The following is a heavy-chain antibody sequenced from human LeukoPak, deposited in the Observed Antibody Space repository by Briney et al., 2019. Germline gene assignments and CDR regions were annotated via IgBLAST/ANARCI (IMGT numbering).Heavy chain of an antibody. V-gene: IGHV4-39*01. CDR2: ILYSGST. Sequence: PSETLSLTCTVSGGSISGSGYYWGWIRQPPGKGLDWIGSILYSGSTYYSPSLKSPDTISEDTSKNQFSLKLSSVTAADTAVYYCARQPLGIFGMVIRDAFDIWGQGTMVTVSS. CDR3: ARQPLGIFGMVIRDAFDI. J-gene: IGHJ3*02. CDR1: GGSISGSGYY. D-gene: IGHD3-3*01.